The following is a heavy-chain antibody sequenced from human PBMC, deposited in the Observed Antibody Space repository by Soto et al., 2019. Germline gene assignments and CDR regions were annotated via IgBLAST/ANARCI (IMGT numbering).Heavy chain of an antibody. CDR3: ARPRTGYSSSSDYYYYMDV. CDR2: IYYSGST. V-gene: IGHV4-39*01. J-gene: IGHJ6*03. CDR1: GGSISSSSYY. Sequence: PSETLSLTCTVSGGSISSSSYYWGWIRQPPGKGLEWIGSIYYSGSTYYNPSLKSRVTISVDTSKNQFSLKLSSVTAADTAVYYCARPRTGYSSSSDYYYYMDVWGKGTTVTVSS. D-gene: IGHD6-13*01.